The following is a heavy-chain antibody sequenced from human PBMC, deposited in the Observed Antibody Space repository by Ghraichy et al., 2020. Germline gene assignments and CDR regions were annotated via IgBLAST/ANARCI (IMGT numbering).Heavy chain of an antibody. Sequence: LSLTCAGSGFKFEDYAMHWVRQVPGKGLEWVSGISWNSVTKVYADSVKGRFTISRDNAKNSLYLQLSSLTTEDSALYYCAKQATPTLFYYYRLDVWGRGTTVAVSS. CDR1: GFKFEDYA. J-gene: IGHJ6*02. CDR2: ISWNSVTK. CDR3: AKQATPTLFYYYRLDV. V-gene: IGHV3-9*01.